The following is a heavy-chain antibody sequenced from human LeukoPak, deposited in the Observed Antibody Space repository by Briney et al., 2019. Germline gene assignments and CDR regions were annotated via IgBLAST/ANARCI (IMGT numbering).Heavy chain of an antibody. J-gene: IGHJ6*02. Sequence: GGSLRLSCAASGFTFSSYEMNWVRQAPGKGLEWVSYISSSGSIIYYADSVKGRFTISRDNAKNSLYLQMNSLRAEDTAVYYRARVIWFGDFYYGMDVWGQGTTVTVSS. V-gene: IGHV3-48*03. CDR3: ARVIWFGDFYYGMDV. D-gene: IGHD3-10*01. CDR2: ISSSGSII. CDR1: GFTFSSYE.